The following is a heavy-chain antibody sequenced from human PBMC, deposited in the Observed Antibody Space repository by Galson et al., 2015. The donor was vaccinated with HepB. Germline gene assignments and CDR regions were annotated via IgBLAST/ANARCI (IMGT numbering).Heavy chain of an antibody. V-gene: IGHV4-4*02. CDR2: IYHSGST. Sequence: SETLSLTCTVSGGSISSGNWWSWVRQPPGKGLEWIGEIYHSGSTNYNPSLKSRVTISVDKSKNQFSLKLSSVTAADTAVYYCARESRQPNLHYYYYYMDVWGKGTTVTVSS. D-gene: IGHD6-13*01. CDR1: GGSISSGNW. CDR3: ARESRQPNLHYYYYYMDV. J-gene: IGHJ6*03.